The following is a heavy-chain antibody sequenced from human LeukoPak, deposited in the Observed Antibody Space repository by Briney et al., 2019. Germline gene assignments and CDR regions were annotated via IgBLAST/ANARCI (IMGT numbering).Heavy chain of an antibody. V-gene: IGHV4-34*08. CDR1: GFTVSSNY. D-gene: IGHD3-10*01. CDR2: IDNVGST. Sequence: PGGSLRLPCAASGFTVSSNYMSWIRQPPGKRLEWMGEIDNVGSTNINPSLKSRVSMSIDTSKNQISLKLTAVTAADTATYYCALQASGDFGEFPYSYYLDVWGKGTTVIVSS. CDR3: ALQASGDFGEFPYSYYLDV. J-gene: IGHJ6*03.